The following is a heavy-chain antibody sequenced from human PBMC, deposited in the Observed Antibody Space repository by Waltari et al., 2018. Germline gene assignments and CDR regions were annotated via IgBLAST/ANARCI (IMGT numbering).Heavy chain of an antibody. D-gene: IGHD2-15*01. J-gene: IGHJ5*02. CDR3: VRDRERVALLNWFDP. Sequence: RLQLQESGPGLLKPSETLSLTCTTSGGSSTMRNSFWGWIRQPPGKGLEWIGSINHSGNTYYNPSLKNGVTISVDRSKNQFSLKVNSVTAADTAVYYCVRDRERVALLNWFDPWGQGTLVTVSS. V-gene: IGHV4-39*06. CDR2: INHSGNT. CDR1: GGSSTMRNSF.